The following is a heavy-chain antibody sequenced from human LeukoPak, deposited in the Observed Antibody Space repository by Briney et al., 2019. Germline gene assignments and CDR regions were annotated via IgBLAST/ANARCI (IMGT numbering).Heavy chain of an antibody. V-gene: IGHV3-20*04. Sequence: GGSLRLSCAASGFTFDDYGMSWVRQAPGKGLEWVSGINWNGGSTGYADSVKGRFTISRDNAKNSLYLQMNSLRAEDTALYYCARGVSSWTQVTFDYWGQGTLVTVSS. CDR3: ARGVSSWTQVTFDY. D-gene: IGHD6-13*01. CDR1: GFTFDDYG. J-gene: IGHJ4*02. CDR2: INWNGGST.